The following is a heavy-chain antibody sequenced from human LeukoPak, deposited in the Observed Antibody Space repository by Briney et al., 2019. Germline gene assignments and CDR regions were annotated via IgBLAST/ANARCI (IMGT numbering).Heavy chain of an antibody. J-gene: IGHJ4*02. CDR1: GFTFSSHS. CDR3: APFSAVTHYYFDY. D-gene: IGHD6-13*01. CDR2: ISPDSGYI. V-gene: IGHV3-21*01. Sequence: GGSLRLSCAASGFTFSSHSLMWVRQAPGKGLEWVSSISPDSGYIYYADSVKGRFTISRDNAENSLFLQMSSLGAEDTAVYYCAPFSAVTHYYFDYWGQGTLVTVSS.